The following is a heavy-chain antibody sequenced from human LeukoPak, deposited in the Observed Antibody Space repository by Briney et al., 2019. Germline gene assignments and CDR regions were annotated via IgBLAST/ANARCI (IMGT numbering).Heavy chain of an antibody. V-gene: IGHV3-30-3*01. CDR1: GFTFSSYA. D-gene: IGHD1-1*01. CDR3: AGDVMSTALDAFDV. Sequence: GGSLRLSCAASGFTFSSYAMHWVRQAPGKGLEWVAVISYDGSNKYYADSVKGRFTISRDNSKNTLYLQMNSLRAEDTAVYYCAGDVMSTALDAFDVWGQGTMVTVSS. J-gene: IGHJ3*01. CDR2: ISYDGSNK.